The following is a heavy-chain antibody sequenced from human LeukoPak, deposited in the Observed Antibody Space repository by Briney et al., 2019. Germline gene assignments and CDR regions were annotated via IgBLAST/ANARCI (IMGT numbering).Heavy chain of an antibody. CDR3: ARPLHPCYDSSGYHY. CDR1: GYSFTSYW. CDR2: IYPGDSDT. D-gene: IGHD3-22*01. Sequence: GESLKISCKGSGYSFTSYWIGWGRQMPGKGLEWMGLIYPGDSDTRYSPSFQGQVTISADKSISTAYLQWSSLKASDTAMYYCARPLHPCYDSSGYHYWGQGTLVTVSS. J-gene: IGHJ4*02. V-gene: IGHV5-51*01.